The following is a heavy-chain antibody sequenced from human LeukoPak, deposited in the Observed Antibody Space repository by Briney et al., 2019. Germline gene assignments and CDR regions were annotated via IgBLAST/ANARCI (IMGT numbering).Heavy chain of an antibody. V-gene: IGHV1-8*01. CDR1: GYTFSSYD. J-gene: IGHJ6*02. CDR3: AGMSSGYNYYGMGV. CDR2: MNPNSGNT. Sequence: ASVKVSCKASGYTFSSYDINWVRQATGQGLERMGWMNPNSGNTGYAQKFQGRVTMTRNTSISTAYMELSSLRSEDTAVYYCAGMSSGYNYYGMGVWGQGTTVTVSS. D-gene: IGHD3-22*01.